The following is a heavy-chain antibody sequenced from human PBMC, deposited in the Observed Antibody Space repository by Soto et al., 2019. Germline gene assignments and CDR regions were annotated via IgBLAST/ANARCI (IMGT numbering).Heavy chain of an antibody. V-gene: IGHV4-30-4*01. Sequence: SETLSLTCTVSGGSISSGDYYWSWIRQPPGKGLEWIGYIYYSGSTYYNPSPKSRVTMSVDTSKNQFSLKLSAVTAADPAVYYCARLYYYDSSGYPNWFDPWGQGTLVTVSS. J-gene: IGHJ5*02. D-gene: IGHD3-22*01. CDR2: IYYSGST. CDR3: ARLYYYDSSGYPNWFDP. CDR1: GGSISSGDYY.